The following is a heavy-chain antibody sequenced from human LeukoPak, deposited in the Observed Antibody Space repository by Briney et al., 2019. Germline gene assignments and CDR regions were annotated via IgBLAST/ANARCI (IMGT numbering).Heavy chain of an antibody. CDR3: VRDRTKYCSSTSCPLDY. D-gene: IGHD2-2*01. CDR2: ISAYNGNT. Sequence: ASVKVSCKASGYTFTSYGISWVRQAPGQGLEWMGWISAYNGNTNYAQKLQGRVTMTTDTSTSTAYMELSRLRSDDTAVYYCVRDRTKYCSSTSCPLDYWGQGTLVTVSS. V-gene: IGHV1-18*01. CDR1: GYTFTSYG. J-gene: IGHJ4*02.